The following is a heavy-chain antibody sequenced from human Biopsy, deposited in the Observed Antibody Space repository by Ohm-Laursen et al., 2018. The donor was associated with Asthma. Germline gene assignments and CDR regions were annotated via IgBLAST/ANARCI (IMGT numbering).Heavy chain of an antibody. Sequence: SLRLSCTASGFSFSNFAIHWVRQAPGKGLEWVGVISKDASTQDYADSVKGRFTISRDNSKNTLYLQMSSLRADDTAVYYCAKGGTYTTDRYAYWGQGSLVTVSS. V-gene: IGHV3-30*07. J-gene: IGHJ4*02. CDR2: ISKDASTQ. CDR1: GFSFSNFA. CDR3: AKGGTYTTDRYAY. D-gene: IGHD1-26*01.